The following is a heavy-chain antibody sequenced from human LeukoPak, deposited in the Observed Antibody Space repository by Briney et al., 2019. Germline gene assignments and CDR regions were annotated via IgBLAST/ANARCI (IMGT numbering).Heavy chain of an antibody. D-gene: IGHD2-2*01. J-gene: IGHJ6*02. V-gene: IGHV3-23*01. CDR3: AKVRKDCSSTSCPPLYGMDV. CDR1: GFIFNNFA. Sequence: PGGSLLLSCVASGFIFNNFAMTWVRQAPGKGLEWGSAISGSGGSTYYADSVKGRFTISRDNSKNTLYLQMNSLRAEDTAVYYCAKVRKDCSSTSCPPLYGMDVWGQGTTVTVSS. CDR2: ISGSGGST.